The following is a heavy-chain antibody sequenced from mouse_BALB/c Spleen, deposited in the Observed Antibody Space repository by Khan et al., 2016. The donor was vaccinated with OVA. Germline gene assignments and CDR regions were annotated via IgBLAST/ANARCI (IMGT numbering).Heavy chain of an antibody. CDR2: ISTGATT. J-gene: IGHJ3*01. CDR1: GFTFSNYA. CDR3: ARDYWFVY. Sequence: DVQLVESGGGLVKPGGSLKVSCAASGFTFSNYAMSWVRQTPEKRLEWVASISTGATTYYPDSVKGRITISRDNARNILYLQMSSLRSDDTAMYYCARDYWFVYWGQGTLVTVSA. V-gene: IGHV5-6-5*01.